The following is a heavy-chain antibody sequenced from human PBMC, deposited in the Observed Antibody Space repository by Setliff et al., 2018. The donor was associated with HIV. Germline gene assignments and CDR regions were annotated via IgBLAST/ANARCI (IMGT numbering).Heavy chain of an antibody. CDR1: GFTFSNYA. CDR3: AREGRVNDIFTGGYMDV. D-gene: IGHD3-9*01. Sequence: PGGSLRLSCAASGFTFSNYAMHWVRQAPGKGLEWVAIISYDGSNKYYADSVKGRFTISRDNSKNTLYLQMNSLRAEDTAVYYCAREGRVNDIFTGGYMDVWGKGTTVTVSS. CDR2: ISYDGSNK. J-gene: IGHJ6*03. V-gene: IGHV3-30*04.